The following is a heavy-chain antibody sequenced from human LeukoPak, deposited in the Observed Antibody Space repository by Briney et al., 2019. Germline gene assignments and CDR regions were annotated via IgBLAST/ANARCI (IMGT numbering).Heavy chain of an antibody. CDR1: GGSISSYY. J-gene: IGHJ6*02. CDR2: IYYSGST. CDR3: ARGESYYYYGMDV. Sequence: PSETLSPTCTVSGGSISSYYWSWIRQPPGKGLEWIGYIYYSGSTNYNPSLKSRVTISVDTSKNQFSLKLSSVTAADTAVYYCARGESYYYYGMDVWGQGTTVTVSS. V-gene: IGHV4-59*01.